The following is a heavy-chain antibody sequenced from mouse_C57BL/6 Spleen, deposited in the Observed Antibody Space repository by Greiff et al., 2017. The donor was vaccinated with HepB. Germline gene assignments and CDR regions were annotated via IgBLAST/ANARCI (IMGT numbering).Heavy chain of an antibody. J-gene: IGHJ2*01. Sequence: QVQLQQPGAELVRPGSSVKLSCKASGYTFTSYWMDWVKQRPGQGLEWIGNIYPSDSETHYNQKFKDKATLTVDKSSNTAYMQLSSLTSEDSAVYYCARELRLGYWGQGTTLTVSS. CDR3: ARELRLGY. V-gene: IGHV1-61*01. CDR2: IYPSDSET. D-gene: IGHD3-2*02. CDR1: GYTFTSYW.